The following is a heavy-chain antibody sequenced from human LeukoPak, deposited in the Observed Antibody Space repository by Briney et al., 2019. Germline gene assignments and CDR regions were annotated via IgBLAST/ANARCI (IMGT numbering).Heavy chain of an antibody. D-gene: IGHD6-13*01. Sequence: NTSETLSLTCTVSGGSISAYYWSWIRQPAGKGLEWIGRIDTSGNTNYKPSLKSRVTMSVDTSKNQFSLKLSSVTAADTAVYYCARVSSSWYQDWYFDLWGRGTLVTVSS. J-gene: IGHJ2*01. CDR1: GGSISAYY. CDR3: ARVSSSWYQDWYFDL. CDR2: IDTSGNT. V-gene: IGHV4-4*07.